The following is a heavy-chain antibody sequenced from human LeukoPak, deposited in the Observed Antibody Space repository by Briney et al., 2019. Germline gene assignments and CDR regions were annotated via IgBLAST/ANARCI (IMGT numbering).Heavy chain of an antibody. CDR1: GYTFTSHY. CDR2: IHPSGGST. Sequence: ASVKVSCKASGYTFTSHYIHWLRQAPGQHLEWMGVIHPSGGSTNYAQGFQGRVTMTRDTSTSTVYMGLSSLSSEDTALYCARTQDYSIYWYFDLWGPGTLVTVSS. CDR3: RTQDYSIYWYFDL. J-gene: IGHJ2*01. V-gene: IGHV1-46*01. D-gene: IGHD4-11*01.